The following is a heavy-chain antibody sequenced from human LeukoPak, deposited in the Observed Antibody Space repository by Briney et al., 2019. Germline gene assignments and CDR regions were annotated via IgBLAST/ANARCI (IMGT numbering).Heavy chain of an antibody. J-gene: IGHJ4*02. V-gene: IGHV1-2*06. CDR3: AREKYEVYDYGDYADY. Sequence: ASVKVSCKASGYTFTGYYMHWVRQAPGQGLEWMGRINPNSGGTNYAQKFQGRVTMTRDTSISTACMELSRLRSDDTAVYYCAREKYEVYDYGDYADYWGQGTLVTVSS. CDR2: INPNSGGT. D-gene: IGHD4-17*01. CDR1: GYTFTGYY.